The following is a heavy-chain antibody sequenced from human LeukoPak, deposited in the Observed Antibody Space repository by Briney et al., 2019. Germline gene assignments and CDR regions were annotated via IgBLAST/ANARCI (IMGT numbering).Heavy chain of an antibody. D-gene: IGHD6-19*01. CDR3: ASWSIAVAGFDY. CDR1: GYTVSSNY. CDR2: IYSGGST. Sequence: GGSLRLSCAGSGYTVSSNYMSWVRQAPGKGLEWVSVIYSGGSTYYADSVKGRFTISRDSSKNTLYLQMNSLRAEDTAVYYCASWSIAVAGFDYWGLGTLVTVSS. J-gene: IGHJ4*02. V-gene: IGHV3-53*01.